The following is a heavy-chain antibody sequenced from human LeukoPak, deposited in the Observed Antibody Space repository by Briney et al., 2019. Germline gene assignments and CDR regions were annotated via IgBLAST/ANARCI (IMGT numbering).Heavy chain of an antibody. CDR2: INSDNTI. Sequence: GGSLRLSCAASGFTFSDYYMSWIRQAPGKRLEWVSYINSDNTIYSTNSLKGRFTISRYNSKNSLYLQMNSLRAEDTAVYYCARENWSVDYWGQGTLVTVAS. CDR3: ARENWSVDY. J-gene: IGHJ4*02. D-gene: IGHD1-1*01. V-gene: IGHV3-11*01. CDR1: GFTFSDYY.